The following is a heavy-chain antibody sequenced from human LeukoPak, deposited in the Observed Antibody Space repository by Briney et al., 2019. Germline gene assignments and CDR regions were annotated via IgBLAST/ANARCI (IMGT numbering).Heavy chain of an antibody. D-gene: IGHD2/OR15-2a*01. V-gene: IGHV4-34*01. CDR1: GGSFSGYY. CDR3: ARRSNNTSDY. Sequence: PSETLSLTCAVCGGSFSGYYWSWIRQPPGKGLEWIGEINHSGSTNYNPSLKSRVTISVDTSKNQFSLKLSSVTAADTAVYYCARRSNNTSDYWGQGTLVTVSS. J-gene: IGHJ4*02. CDR2: INHSGST.